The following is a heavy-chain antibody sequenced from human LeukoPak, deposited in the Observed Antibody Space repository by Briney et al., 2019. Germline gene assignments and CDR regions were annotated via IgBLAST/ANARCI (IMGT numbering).Heavy chain of an antibody. V-gene: IGHV3-7*01. Sequence: QTGGSLRLSCAASGFTFSSYWMSWARQAPGKGLEWVANIKQDGSEKYYVDSVKGRFTISRDNAKISLYLQMNSLRAEDTAVYYCARELIFGVVIIGGSNWFDPWGQGTLVTVSS. CDR2: IKQDGSEK. J-gene: IGHJ5*02. D-gene: IGHD3-3*01. CDR3: ARELIFGVVIIGGSNWFDP. CDR1: GFTFSSYW.